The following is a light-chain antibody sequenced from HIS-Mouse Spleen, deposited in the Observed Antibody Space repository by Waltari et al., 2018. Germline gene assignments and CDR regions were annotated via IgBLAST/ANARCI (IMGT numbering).Light chain of an antibody. Sequence: HSALTQPASVSGSPGQSSTISGTGTSSDVGRDNLVSWYQQHPGQAPKLMIYAGSKRPSGVSNRFSGSKSGNTASLTISGLQAEDEADYYCCSYAGSSTVVFGGGTKLTVL. CDR3: CSYAGSSTVV. CDR2: AGS. CDR1: SSDVGRDNL. J-gene: IGLJ2*01. V-gene: IGLV2-23*01.